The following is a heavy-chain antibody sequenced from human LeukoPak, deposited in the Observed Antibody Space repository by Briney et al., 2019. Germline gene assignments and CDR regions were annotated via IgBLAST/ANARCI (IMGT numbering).Heavy chain of an antibody. CDR2: ISHDGGNE. Sequence: PGRSLRLSCAASGFTFSRYGMHWVRQAPGKGLEWVAVISHDGGNEYYADSVKGRFTISRDNSKNTLYLQMDSLRAEDTAVYYCAREGKTIYGDVWGQGTTVTVSS. CDR1: GFTFSRYG. CDR3: AREGKTIYGDV. J-gene: IGHJ6*02. D-gene: IGHD3-3*01. V-gene: IGHV3-30-3*01.